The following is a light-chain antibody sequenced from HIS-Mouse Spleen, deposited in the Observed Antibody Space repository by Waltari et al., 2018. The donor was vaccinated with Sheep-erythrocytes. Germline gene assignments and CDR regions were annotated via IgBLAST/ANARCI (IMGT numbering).Light chain of an antibody. CDR2: WAN. Sequence: DIVMTQSPDSLAVSLGERATINCKSSQSVLYSSNNKNYLAWYQQKPGQPPKLLIYWANTRECGVPDRFSGSGSGTDFTLTISSLQAEDVAVYYCQQYYSTPRTFGGGTKVEIK. CDR1: QSVLYSSNNKNY. CDR3: QQYYSTPRT. J-gene: IGKJ4*01. V-gene: IGKV4-1*01.